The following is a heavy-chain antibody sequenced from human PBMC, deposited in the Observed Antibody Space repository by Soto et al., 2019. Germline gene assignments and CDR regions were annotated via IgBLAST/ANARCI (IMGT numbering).Heavy chain of an antibody. V-gene: IGHV4-30-2*01. CDR3: AGNGYYPNYFDY. CDR2: IYHSGST. J-gene: IGHJ4*02. Sequence: QLQLQESGSGLVKPSQTLSLTCAVSGGSISSGDYSWSRIRQPAGKGLEWIGYIYHSGSTYYNPSLKSRVTISVDRSKNQFSLKLSSVTAADTAVYYCAGNGYYPNYFDYWGQGTLVTVSS. CDR1: GGSISSGDYS. D-gene: IGHD3-22*01.